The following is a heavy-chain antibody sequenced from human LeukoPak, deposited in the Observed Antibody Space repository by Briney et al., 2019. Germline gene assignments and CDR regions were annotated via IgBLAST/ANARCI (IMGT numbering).Heavy chain of an antibody. D-gene: IGHD6-13*01. CDR3: AREQQLETGSRYYYYGMDV. CDR1: GGTFSSYA. Sequence: SVKVSCKASGGTFSSYAISWVRQAPGQGLEWMGGIIPIFGTANYAQKFQGRVTITADKSTSTAYMELSSLRSEDTAVYYCAREQQLETGSRYYYYGMDVWGKGTTVTVSS. J-gene: IGHJ6*04. V-gene: IGHV1-69*06. CDR2: IIPIFGTA.